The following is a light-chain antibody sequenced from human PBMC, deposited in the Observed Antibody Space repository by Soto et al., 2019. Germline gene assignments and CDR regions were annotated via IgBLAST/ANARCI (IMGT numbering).Light chain of an antibody. J-gene: IGKJ1*01. V-gene: IGKV2-40*01. CDR1: QSLLDSEDGNTY. CDR3: MRRREFPWT. CDR2: TLA. Sequence: DIVMTQTTLSLPVNAGEPDSISGRSSQSLLDSEDGNTYLDGYLQKPGQSRQLLIYTLAYRASGVPGRFSGSASGTDVTVKISRVEAVDVGDYSCMRRREFPWTVGQGTKGEIK.